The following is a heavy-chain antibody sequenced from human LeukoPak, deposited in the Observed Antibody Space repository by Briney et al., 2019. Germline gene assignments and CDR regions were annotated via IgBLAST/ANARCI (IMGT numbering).Heavy chain of an antibody. CDR3: ARGGYSGYDLSFDY. CDR1: GFTFSSYW. D-gene: IGHD5-12*01. CDR2: IKQDGSEK. J-gene: IGHJ4*02. V-gene: IGHV3-7*01. Sequence: PGGSLRLSCAASGFTFSSYWMSWVRQAPGKGLEWVANIKQDGSEKYYVDSVKGRFTISGGNAKNSLYLQMNSLRAEDTAVYYCARGGYSGYDLSFDYWGQGTLVTVSS.